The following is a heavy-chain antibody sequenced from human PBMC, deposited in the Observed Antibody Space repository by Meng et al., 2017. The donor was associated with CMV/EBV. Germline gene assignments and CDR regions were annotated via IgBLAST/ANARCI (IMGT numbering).Heavy chain of an antibody. D-gene: IGHD6-19*01. CDR3: ARDPRLRVAGANPQYYFDY. Sequence: GESLKISCAASGFTFSSYSMHWVRQAPGKGLEWAAVISYDGSNKYYADSVKGRFTSSRDNSKNTLSLQMNCLRAEDTAVYYCARDPRLRVAGANPQYYFDYWGQGTLVTVSS. V-gene: IGHV3-30*04. CDR2: ISYDGSNK. J-gene: IGHJ4*02. CDR1: GFTFSSYS.